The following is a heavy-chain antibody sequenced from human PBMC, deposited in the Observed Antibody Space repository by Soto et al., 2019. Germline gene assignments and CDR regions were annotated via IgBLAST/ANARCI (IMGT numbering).Heavy chain of an antibody. J-gene: IGHJ6*02. Sequence: GGSLRLSCAASGFTFSSYDMHWVRQATGKGLEWVSAIGTAGDTYYPGSVKGRFTISRENAKNSLYLQMNSLRAEDTAVYYCAGRQLGASYDMDGWGQGTTVTVSS. CDR2: IGTAGDT. D-gene: IGHD6-6*01. CDR1: GFTFSSYD. CDR3: AGRQLGASYDMDG. V-gene: IGHV3-13*01.